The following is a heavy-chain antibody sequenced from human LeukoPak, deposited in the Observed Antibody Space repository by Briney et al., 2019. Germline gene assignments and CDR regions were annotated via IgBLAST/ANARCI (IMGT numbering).Heavy chain of an antibody. J-gene: IGHJ4*02. V-gene: IGHV3-30*02. D-gene: IGHD3-22*01. CDR3: AKNKYYYGSSAYLDY. CDR2: IRYDGSNK. Sequence: GGSLRLSCAASGFTFSSYGMHWVRQAPGKGLEWVAFIRYDGSNKYYADSVKGRFTISRDNSKNTLYLQMNSLRAEDTAVCYCAKNKYYYGSSAYLDYWGQGTLVTVSS. CDR1: GFTFSSYG.